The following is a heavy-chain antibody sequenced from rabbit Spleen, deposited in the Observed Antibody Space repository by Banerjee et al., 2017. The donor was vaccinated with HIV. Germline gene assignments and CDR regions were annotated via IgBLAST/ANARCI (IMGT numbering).Heavy chain of an antibody. Sequence: QSLEESGGDLVKPGTSLTLTCTASGFSFSSSYYMCWVRQAPGKGLEWIACIYGGVGGVTYYASWAKGRFTISKTSSTTVTLQMTSLTAADTATYFCARDYSDGWGGPYYGMDLWGPGTLSPS. CDR1: GFSFSSSYY. J-gene: IGHJ6*01. CDR2: IYGGVGGVT. CDR3: ARDYSDGWGGPYYGMDL. D-gene: IGHD4-1*01. V-gene: IGHV1S40*01.